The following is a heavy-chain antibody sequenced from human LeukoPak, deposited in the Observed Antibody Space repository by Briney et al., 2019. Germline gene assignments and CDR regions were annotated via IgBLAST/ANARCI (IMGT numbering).Heavy chain of an antibody. V-gene: IGHV3-21*01. J-gene: IGHJ4*02. CDR3: ARELGNGDTYANVPLGH. D-gene: IGHD5-18*01. CDR1: GFTFRSSS. Sequence: GGSLRLSCTTSGFTFRSSSFNWVRQVPGKGLEWVASISSSGSYKYYADSVDGRFTISRDNAKDSLFLQMDSLRVEDTAVYFCARELGNGDTYANVPLGHWGQGTLVTVSS. CDR2: ISSSGSYK.